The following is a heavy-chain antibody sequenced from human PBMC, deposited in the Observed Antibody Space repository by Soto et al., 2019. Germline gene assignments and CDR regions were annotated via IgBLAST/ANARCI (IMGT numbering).Heavy chain of an antibody. Sequence: TLSLTCTVSGGSVSSGSYYWSWIRQPPGKGLEWIGYIYYSGSTNYNPSLKSRVTISVDTSKNQFSLKLSSVTAADTAVYYCATVSNESEGICYYYGMDVWGQGTTVTVSS. CDR2: IYYSGST. CDR1: GGSVSSGSYY. J-gene: IGHJ6*02. CDR3: ATVSNESEGICYYYGMDV. D-gene: IGHD6-13*01. V-gene: IGHV4-61*01.